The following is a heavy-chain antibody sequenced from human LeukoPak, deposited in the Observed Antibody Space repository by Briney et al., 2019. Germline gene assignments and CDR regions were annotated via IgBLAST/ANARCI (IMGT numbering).Heavy chain of an antibody. CDR1: GFTFSSYW. V-gene: IGHV3-74*01. Sequence: GGSLRLSCAASGFTFSSYWMHWVRQAPGKGLVWVSRINSDGSSTYYADSVKGRFTISRDNAKNTLYLQMSSLRAEDTAVYYCASPYRTAAGHYYFYGLDVWGPGTTVTVSS. J-gene: IGHJ6*02. CDR2: INSDGSST. D-gene: IGHD6-13*01. CDR3: ASPYRTAAGHYYFYGLDV.